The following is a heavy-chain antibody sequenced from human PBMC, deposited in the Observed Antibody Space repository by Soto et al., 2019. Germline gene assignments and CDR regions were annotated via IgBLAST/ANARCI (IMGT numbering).Heavy chain of an antibody. D-gene: IGHD3-9*01. V-gene: IGHV1-69*01. J-gene: IGHJ6*02. Sequence: QVQLVQSGAEVKKPGSSVKVSCKTSGGSFSSYAITWVRQAPGQGLEWMGGIIPIFGTANYAQKFQGRVTINADGTTSTDYVALSSLRSEDTAVYYCASTTADYELLTRSVKAPSVGYHGMDVWGQGTTVTVSS. CDR3: ASTTADYELLTRSVKAPSVGYHGMDV. CDR2: IIPIFGTA. CDR1: GGSFSSYA.